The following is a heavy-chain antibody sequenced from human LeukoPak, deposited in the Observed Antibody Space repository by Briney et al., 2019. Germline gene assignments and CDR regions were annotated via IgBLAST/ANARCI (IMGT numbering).Heavy chain of an antibody. V-gene: IGHV4-34*01. CDR3: ARGILRPQRFDP. J-gene: IGHJ5*02. CDR1: GGSFSDYY. D-gene: IGHD2-2*02. Sequence: ETLSLICTVYGGSFSDYYWSWIRQPPGKGLEWIGEINLSTNLNPSLKSRVTISVDTSKNQFSLKLTSVTAADTAVYYCARGILRPQRFDPWGQGTLVTVSS. CDR2: INLST.